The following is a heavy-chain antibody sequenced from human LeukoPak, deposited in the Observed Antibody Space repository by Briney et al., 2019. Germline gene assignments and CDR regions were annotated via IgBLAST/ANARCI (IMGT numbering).Heavy chain of an antibody. Sequence: GGSLRLSCAASGFTFSSYAMSWVRQAPGKGQEWVSAISGCGGSTYYADSVKGRFTISRDNSKNTLYLQMNSLRAEDTAVYYCAKGAALLWFGELLWGQGTLVTVSS. J-gene: IGHJ4*02. V-gene: IGHV3-23*01. CDR1: GFTFSSYA. CDR3: AKGAALLWFGELL. CDR2: ISGCGGST. D-gene: IGHD3-10*01.